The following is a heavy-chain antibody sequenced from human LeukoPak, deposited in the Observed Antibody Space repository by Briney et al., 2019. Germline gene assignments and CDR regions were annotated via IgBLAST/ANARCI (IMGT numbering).Heavy chain of an antibody. Sequence: PSETLSLTCTVSGGSISSYYWSWIRQPPGKGLEWIGYIYYSGSTNYNPSLKSRVTISVDTSKNQFSLKLSSVTAADTAEYYCARHYPPFFATTLFDYWGQGTLVTVSS. V-gene: IGHV4-59*08. CDR2: IYYSGST. CDR3: ARHYPPFFATTLFDY. CDR1: GGSISSYY. D-gene: IGHD1-1*01. J-gene: IGHJ4*02.